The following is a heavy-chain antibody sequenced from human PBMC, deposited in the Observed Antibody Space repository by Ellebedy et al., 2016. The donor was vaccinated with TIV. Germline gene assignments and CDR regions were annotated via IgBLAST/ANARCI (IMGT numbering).Heavy chain of an antibody. J-gene: IGHJ3*01. D-gene: IGHD3-16*01. V-gene: IGHV2-5*04. CDR2: IYWDNDD. CDR1: GFSLTATGEG. Sequence: SGPTLVXPTATLTLTCTFSGFSLTATGEGVGWVRQPPGKALDWLAIIYWDNDDRYSSSMRSRLRITKDTSRREVVLTMTNMDPVNTGTYYSVQIMITYGGVTRTDAFDVWGQGILVTVSS. CDR3: VQIMITYGGVTRTDAFDV.